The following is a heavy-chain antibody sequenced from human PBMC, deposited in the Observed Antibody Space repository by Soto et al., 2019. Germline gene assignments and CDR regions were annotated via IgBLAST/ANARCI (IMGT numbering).Heavy chain of an antibody. D-gene: IGHD1-7*01. CDR1: GYTFTSYD. CDR2: MNPSSGNT. CDR3: ARRRGGYAWNSQILDL. Sequence: ASVKVSCKASGYTFTSYDINWVRQATGQGLEWMGWMNPSSGNTGYAQKFQGRVTMTRNTSISTAYMELSSLRPEDTAVYYCARRRGGYAWNSQILDLWGQGILVTVSS. V-gene: IGHV1-8*01. J-gene: IGHJ5*02.